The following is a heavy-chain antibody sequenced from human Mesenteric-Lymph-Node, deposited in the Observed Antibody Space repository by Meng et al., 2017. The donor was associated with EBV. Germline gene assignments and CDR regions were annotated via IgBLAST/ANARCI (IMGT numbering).Heavy chain of an antibody. J-gene: IGHJ4*02. CDR1: GDSVSSGSKY. D-gene: IGHD5-12*01. Sequence: QGQLQESGSGRVKPSDTLSLTCTVSGDSVSSGSKYWSWIRQSPGKGLEWIGYMYYSGITKYNPSLKSRVTISVDTSKNQFSLKLSSVTAADTAVYYCARDLGYSGYYPAYWGQGTLVTVSS. V-gene: IGHV4-61*01. CDR3: ARDLGYSGYYPAY. CDR2: MYYSGIT.